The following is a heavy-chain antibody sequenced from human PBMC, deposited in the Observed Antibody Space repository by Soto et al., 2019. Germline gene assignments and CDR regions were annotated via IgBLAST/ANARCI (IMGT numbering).Heavy chain of an antibody. CDR3: ARDGDIVVVVAATGYMDV. J-gene: IGHJ6*03. V-gene: IGHV3-33*01. D-gene: IGHD2-15*01. CDR1: GFTFSSYG. Sequence: GGSLRLSCAASGFTFSSYGVHWVRQAPGKGLEWVAVIWYDGSNKYYADSVKGRFTISRDNSKNTLYLQMNSLRAEDTAVYYCARDGDIVVVVAATGYMDVWGKGTTVTVSS. CDR2: IWYDGSNK.